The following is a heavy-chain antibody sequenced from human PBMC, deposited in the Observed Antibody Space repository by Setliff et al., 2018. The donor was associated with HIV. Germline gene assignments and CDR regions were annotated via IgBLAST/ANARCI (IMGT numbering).Heavy chain of an antibody. CDR2: IYSTGST. CDR3: AKCAGFYGDYTFDH. Sequence: SETLSLTCTVSGPSINLHYWSWIRQSPGKGFEWIGYIYSTGSTNYNPSLQSRVTISMVASRNQFSLKVTSVTAADTAVYYCAKCAGFYGDYTFDHWGQGRQVTVSS. CDR1: GPSINLHY. V-gene: IGHV4-59*11. D-gene: IGHD4-17*01. J-gene: IGHJ4*02.